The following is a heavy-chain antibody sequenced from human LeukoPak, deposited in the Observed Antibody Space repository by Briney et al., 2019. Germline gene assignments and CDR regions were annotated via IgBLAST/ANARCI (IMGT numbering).Heavy chain of an antibody. CDR1: GYSFTSYN. D-gene: IGHD5-24*01. Sequence: GASVKIPCKTSGYSFTSYNLHWVRQAPGQRLEWMGIIKPSGDNTNNAQKFQGRVTMTSDTSTSTVYMELSSLKSEDTAVYYCARVRDGYNDAYDFWGQGTMVTVTS. J-gene: IGHJ3*01. CDR2: IKPSGDNT. CDR3: ARVRDGYNDAYDF. V-gene: IGHV1-46*01.